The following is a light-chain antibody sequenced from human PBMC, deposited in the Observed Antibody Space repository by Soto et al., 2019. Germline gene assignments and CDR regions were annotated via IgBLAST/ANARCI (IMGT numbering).Light chain of an antibody. CDR1: ERVSSSY. CDR3: PQYDSSPKT. V-gene: IGKV3-20*01. CDR2: GAS. J-gene: IGKJ1*01. Sequence: EIVLTQTPGTLSLSTGERATLSCRASERVSSSYLAWYQQKPGQAPRLLIYGASSRATGIPDRFSGSGSGTDFTLTISRLEPEDFAVYYCPQYDSSPKTSAHGTKVDIK.